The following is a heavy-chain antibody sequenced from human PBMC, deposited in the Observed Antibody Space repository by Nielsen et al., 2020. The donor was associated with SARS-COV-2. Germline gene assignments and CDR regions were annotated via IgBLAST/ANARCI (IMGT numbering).Heavy chain of an antibody. Sequence: GGSLRLSCAASGFTFSSYGMHWVRQAPGKGLEWVAVIWYDGSNKYYADSVKDRFTISRDNSKNTLYLQMNSLRAEDTAVYYCARAAAGTISMDYWGQGTLVTVSS. CDR1: GFTFSSYG. CDR3: ARAAAGTISMDY. CDR2: IWYDGSNK. J-gene: IGHJ4*02. V-gene: IGHV3-33*01. D-gene: IGHD6-13*01.